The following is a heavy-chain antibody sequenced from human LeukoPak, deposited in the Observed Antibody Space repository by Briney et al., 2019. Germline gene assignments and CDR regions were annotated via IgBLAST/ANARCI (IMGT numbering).Heavy chain of an antibody. CDR2: INPNSGGT. CDR1: GCTFNGYY. CDR3: ARNLKPYYFDY. V-gene: IGHV1-2*02. J-gene: IGHJ4*02. Sequence: ASVKVSCKASGCTFNGYYMHWVRQAPGQGLEWMGWINPNSGGTNYAQKFQGRVTMTRDTSITTAYMELTRLRSDDTAVYYCARNLKPYYFDYWGQGTLVTVSS.